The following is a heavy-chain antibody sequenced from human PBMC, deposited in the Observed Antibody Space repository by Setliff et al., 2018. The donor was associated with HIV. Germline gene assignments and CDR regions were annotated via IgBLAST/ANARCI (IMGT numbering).Heavy chain of an antibody. Sequence: HPGGSLRLSCAASEFTFSSFGMHWVRQAPGKGLDWVALIRYDGSKKYYADSVKGRFTISRDNSKNSLYLQMNSLRAEDTAVYYCARDLGGGSAAFDIWGQGTMVTVSS. CDR3: ARDLGGGSAAFDI. CDR1: EFTFSSFG. D-gene: IGHD3-16*01. J-gene: IGHJ3*02. CDR2: IRYDGSKK. V-gene: IGHV3-30*02.